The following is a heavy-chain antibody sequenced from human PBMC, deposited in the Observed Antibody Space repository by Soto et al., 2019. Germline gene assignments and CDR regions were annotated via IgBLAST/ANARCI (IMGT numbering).Heavy chain of an antibody. CDR2: IWYDGSNK. J-gene: IGHJ5*02. V-gene: IGHV3-33*01. CDR3: AREGSRYSRSVLNWFDP. D-gene: IGHD6-6*01. Sequence: QVQLVESGGGVVQPGRSLRLSCAASGFTFSSYGMHWVRQAPGKGLEWVAVIWYDGSNKYYADSVKGRFTISRDNSKNTLYLQMNSLRAEDTAVYYCAREGSRYSRSVLNWFDPWGQGTLVTVSS. CDR1: GFTFSSYG.